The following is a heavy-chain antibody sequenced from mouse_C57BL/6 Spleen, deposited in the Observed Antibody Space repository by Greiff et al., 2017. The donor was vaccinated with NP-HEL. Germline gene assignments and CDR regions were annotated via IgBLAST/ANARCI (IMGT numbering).Heavy chain of an antibody. D-gene: IGHD1-1*01. CDR3: ARGGSSYNYFDY. Sequence: QVQLQQPGAELVKPGASVKMSCKASGYAFTSYWITWVKQRPGQGLEWIGDIYPGSGSTNYNEKFKSKATLTVDTSSSTAYMQLSSLTSEDSAVYCCARGGSSYNYFDYWGQGTTLTVSS. J-gene: IGHJ2*01. V-gene: IGHV1-55*01. CDR2: IYPGSGST. CDR1: GYAFTSYW.